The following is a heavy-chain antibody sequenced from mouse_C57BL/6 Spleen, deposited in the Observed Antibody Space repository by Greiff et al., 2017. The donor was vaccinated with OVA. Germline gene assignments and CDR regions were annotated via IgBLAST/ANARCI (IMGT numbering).Heavy chain of an antibody. CDR1: GYTFTSYG. Sequence: QVQLQQSGAELARPGASVKLSCKASGYTFTSYGISWVKQRTGQGLEWIGEIYPRSGNTYYNEKFKGKATLTADKSSSTAYMELRSLTSEDSAVYFCARRELGDWYFDVWGTGTTVTVSS. J-gene: IGHJ1*03. V-gene: IGHV1-81*01. CDR2: IYPRSGNT. CDR3: ARRELGDWYFDV. D-gene: IGHD4-1*01.